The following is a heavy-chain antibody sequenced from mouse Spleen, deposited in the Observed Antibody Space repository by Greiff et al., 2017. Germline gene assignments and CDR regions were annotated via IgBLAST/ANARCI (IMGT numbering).Heavy chain of an antibody. CDR1: GYAFTNYL. J-gene: IGHJ3*01. CDR2: INPGSGGT. CDR3: ARHYSNYNRFAY. Sequence: VQLQQSGAELVRPGTSVKVSCKASGYAFTNYLIEWVKQRPGQGLEWIGVINPGSGGTNYNEKFKGKATLTADKSSSTAYMQLSSLTSEDSAVYYCARHYSNYNRFAYWGQGTLVTVSA. V-gene: IGHV1-54*01. D-gene: IGHD2-5*01.